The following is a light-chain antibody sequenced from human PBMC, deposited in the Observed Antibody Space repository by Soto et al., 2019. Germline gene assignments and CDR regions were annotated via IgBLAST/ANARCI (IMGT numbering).Light chain of an antibody. CDR2: EAS. Sequence: QSALTHPASVSRSPGPSITISCTEASSYVFDYNYVSWYQHHPGKAPKLMIYEASTRPSGVSNRSYGSKSGNTASLTISGLQAEDEADYYCSSYTSSSTLEVFGPGTKVTV. CDR3: SSYTSSSTLEV. CDR1: SSYVFDYNY. V-gene: IGLV2-14*01. J-gene: IGLJ1*01.